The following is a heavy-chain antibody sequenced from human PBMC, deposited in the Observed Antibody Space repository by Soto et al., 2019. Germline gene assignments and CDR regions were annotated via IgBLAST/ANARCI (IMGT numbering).Heavy chain of an antibody. CDR3: ASRLGYCSSTSCYADYYYYMDV. D-gene: IGHD2-2*01. V-gene: IGHV1-69*02. CDR2: IIPILGIA. J-gene: IGHJ6*03. CDR1: GGTFSSYT. Sequence: QVQLVQSGAEVKKPGSSVKVSCKASGGTFSSYTISWVRQAPGQGLEWMGRIIPILGIANYAQKFQGRVTITADKSTSTAYMELSSLRSEDTAVYYCASRLGYCSSTSCYADYYYYMDVWGKGTTVTGSS.